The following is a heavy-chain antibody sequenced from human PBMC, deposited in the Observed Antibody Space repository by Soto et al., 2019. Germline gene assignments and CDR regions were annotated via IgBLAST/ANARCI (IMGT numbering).Heavy chain of an antibody. CDR1: GFTFSSYS. J-gene: IGHJ4*02. CDR3: ARGWVNYGPLDF. D-gene: IGHD3-10*01. V-gene: IGHV3-48*01. Sequence: GGSLRLSCAASGFTFSSYSMNWVRQAPGKGLEWVSYISSSGSTIYYAESVKSRITVNPDTSNNQFSLQLNSVTPDDTAVYYCARGWVNYGPLDFWSQGALVTVSS. CDR2: ISSSGSTI.